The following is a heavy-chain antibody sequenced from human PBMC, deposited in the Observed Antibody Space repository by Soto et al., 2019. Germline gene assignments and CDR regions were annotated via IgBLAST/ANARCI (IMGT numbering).Heavy chain of an antibody. Sequence: PGESLKISCRTSGYRFTSYWIAWVRQMPGKGLEWMGIIFPSDSDTRYSPSFQGQVTISADRSTSTVFLQWASLKASDTAVYFCARKDKSGYFNWFDPWGQGPLGTVSS. CDR3: ARKDKSGYFNWFDP. CDR1: GYRFTSYW. V-gene: IGHV5-51*01. CDR2: IFPSDSDT. D-gene: IGHD3-22*01. J-gene: IGHJ5*02.